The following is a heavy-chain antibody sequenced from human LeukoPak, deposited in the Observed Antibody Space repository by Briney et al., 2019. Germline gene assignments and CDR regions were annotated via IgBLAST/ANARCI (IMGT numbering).Heavy chain of an antibody. CDR1: GGTFSSYA. D-gene: IGHD7-27*01. CDR2: IIPIFGTA. Sequence: SVKVSCKGSGGTFSSYASSWVRQAPGQGLEWMGGIIPIFGTANYAQKFQGRVTITADESTSTAYMELSSLRSEDTAVYYCASYGETGGLYYFDYWGQGTLVTVSS. V-gene: IGHV1-69*13. CDR3: ASYGETGGLYYFDY. J-gene: IGHJ4*02.